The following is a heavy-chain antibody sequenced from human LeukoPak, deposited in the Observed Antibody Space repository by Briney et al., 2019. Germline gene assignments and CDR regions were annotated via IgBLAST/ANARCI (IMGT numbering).Heavy chain of an antibody. Sequence: ASVKVSCKASGYTFTNYAMNWVRQAPGQGLEWMGWISAYNGNTELAQKFQGRVTLATDASTSTAYVELRSLTSHDTAVYFCARGGSRSRRGDDAFDIWGQGTMVTVSS. CDR1: GYTFTNYA. CDR2: ISAYNGNT. J-gene: IGHJ3*02. D-gene: IGHD3-10*01. CDR3: ARGGSRSRRGDDAFDI. V-gene: IGHV1-18*01.